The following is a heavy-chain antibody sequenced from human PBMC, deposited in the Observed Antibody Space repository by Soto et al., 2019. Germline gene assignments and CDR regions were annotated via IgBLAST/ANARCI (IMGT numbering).Heavy chain of an antibody. J-gene: IGHJ4*02. CDR2: ISGSGGST. V-gene: IGHV3-23*01. CDR1: GFTFSSYA. D-gene: IGHD3-16*01. Sequence: GGSLRLSCAASGFTFSSYAMSWVRQAPGKGLEWVSVISGSGGSTYYADSVKGRFTISRDNSKNTLYLQMNSLRAEDTAVYYCAKDSLPYIWGSYGRQFDYWGQGTLVTVSS. CDR3: AKDSLPYIWGSYGRQFDY.